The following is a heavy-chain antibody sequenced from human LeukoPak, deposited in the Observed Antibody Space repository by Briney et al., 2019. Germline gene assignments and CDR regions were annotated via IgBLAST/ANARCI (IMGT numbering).Heavy chain of an antibody. Sequence: SETLSLTCTVSGGSLSSGSYYWSWIRQPAGKGLVWIGRIYTSGSTNYNPSLKSRVTISVDTSKNQFSLKLSSVTAADTAVYYCAKDDRIQTRRYSYNYWGQGTLVTVSS. CDR1: GGSLSSGSYY. V-gene: IGHV4-61*02. J-gene: IGHJ4*02. D-gene: IGHD5-18*01. CDR3: AKDDRIQTRRYSYNY. CDR2: IYTSGST.